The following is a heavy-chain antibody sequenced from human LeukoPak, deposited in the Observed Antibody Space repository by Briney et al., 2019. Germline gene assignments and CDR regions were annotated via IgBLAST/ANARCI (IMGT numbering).Heavy chain of an antibody. V-gene: IGHV3-21*01. CDR3: ARDSVLYCTNGVCPFDY. Sequence: PGGSLRLSCAASGFTFSSYSMNWVRQAPGKGLEWVSSISSSSSYIYYADSVKGRFTISRDNAKNSLYLQMNSLRAEDTAVYYCARDSVLYCTNGVCPFDYWGQGTLVTVSS. CDR1: GFTFSSYS. J-gene: IGHJ4*02. CDR2: ISSSSSYI. D-gene: IGHD2-8*01.